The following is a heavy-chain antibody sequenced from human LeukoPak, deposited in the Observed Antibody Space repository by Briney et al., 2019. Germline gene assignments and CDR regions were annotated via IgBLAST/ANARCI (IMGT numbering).Heavy chain of an antibody. V-gene: IGHV1-69*13. Sequence: ASVKVSCKASGGTFSSYAISWVRQAPGQGLEWMGGIIPIFGTANYAQKFQGRVTITADESTSTAYMELSSLRSEDTAVYYCARDLPNGSGSFDPWGQGTLVTVSS. D-gene: IGHD3-10*01. CDR2: IIPIFGTA. J-gene: IGHJ5*02. CDR1: GGTFSSYA. CDR3: ARDLPNGSGSFDP.